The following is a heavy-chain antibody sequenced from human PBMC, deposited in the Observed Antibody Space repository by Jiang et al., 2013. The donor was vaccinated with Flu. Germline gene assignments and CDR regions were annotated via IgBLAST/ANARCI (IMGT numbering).Heavy chain of an antibody. J-gene: IGHJ4*02. Sequence: GLVKPGGSLRLSCAASEFTFGDYYMSWIRQAPGKGLEWVSYISSSSRSTNYADSVKGRFNLFRDNSKNSLYLEMKSLRVEDTAVYYCARVIVGALGIRFDYWGQGTLVTVSS. V-gene: IGHV3-11*03. CDR3: ARVIVGALGIRFDY. CDR1: EFTFGDYY. CDR2: ISSSSRST. D-gene: IGHD1-26*01.